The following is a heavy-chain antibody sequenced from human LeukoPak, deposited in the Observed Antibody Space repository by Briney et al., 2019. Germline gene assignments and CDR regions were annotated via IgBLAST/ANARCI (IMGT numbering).Heavy chain of an antibody. CDR1: GGSISSSSYY. D-gene: IGHD1-26*01. CDR2: IYYSGST. J-gene: IGHJ4*02. Sequence: SETLSLTCTVSGGSISSSSYYWGWIRQPPGKGLEWIGSIYYSGSTYYNPSLKSRATISVDKSKNQFSLKLSSVTAADTAVYYCARDSPYYSGSYGPPGLFDYWGQGTLVTVSS. V-gene: IGHV4-39*07. CDR3: ARDSPYYSGSYGPPGLFDY.